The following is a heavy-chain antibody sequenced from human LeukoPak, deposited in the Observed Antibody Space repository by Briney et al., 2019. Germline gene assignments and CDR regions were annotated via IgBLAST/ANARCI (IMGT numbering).Heavy chain of an antibody. CDR3: ARAYYDILTGYYGSAPPFYYFDY. Sequence: GGSLRLSCGASGFTFSSYEMKWVRRAPGKGLEWVSYISSSGSTIDYADSVKDRFTISRDNAKNSLYLQMNSLRAEDTAVYYCARAYYDILTGYYGSAPPFYYFDYWGQGTLVTVSS. CDR1: GFTFSSYE. CDR2: ISSSGSTI. J-gene: IGHJ4*02. V-gene: IGHV3-48*03. D-gene: IGHD3-9*01.